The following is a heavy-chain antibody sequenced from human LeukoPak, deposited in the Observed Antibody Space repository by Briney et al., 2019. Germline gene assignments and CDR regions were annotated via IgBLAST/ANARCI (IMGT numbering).Heavy chain of an antibody. D-gene: IGHD3-10*01. Sequence: QTLSLTCAIFVDCVSSNSAGWSWVRQSRSRGLEWLGCTDYRSPWFNDDAPSVKCRLTINPDTAQNQFSLQLKSVTAEDTALYYCVRGGLVRGAINSLIGFDVWGQGIMVTVSS. J-gene: IGHJ3*01. CDR1: VDCVSSNSAG. V-gene: IGHV6-1*01. CDR3: VRGGLVRGAINSLIGFDV. CDR2: TDYRSPWFN.